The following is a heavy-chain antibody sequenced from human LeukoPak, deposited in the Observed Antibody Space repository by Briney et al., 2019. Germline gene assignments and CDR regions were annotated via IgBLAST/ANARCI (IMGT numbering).Heavy chain of an antibody. CDR1: GGSISSSSYY. Sequence: ETLSLTCTVSGGSISSSSYYWDWIRQAPGKGLEWVANINQNGGEKYYVDSVKGRFTISRDNGKNSLYLQMNSLRAEDTAVYYCARYRHLGYWGQGTLVTVSS. V-gene: IGHV3-7*01. J-gene: IGHJ4*02. CDR3: ARYRHLGY. CDR2: INQNGGEK.